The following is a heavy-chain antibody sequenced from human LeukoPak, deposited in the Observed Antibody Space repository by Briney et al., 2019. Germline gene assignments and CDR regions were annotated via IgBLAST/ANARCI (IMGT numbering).Heavy chain of an antibody. D-gene: IGHD6-13*01. J-gene: IGHJ5*02. CDR3: ARVGSSSFWFDP. V-gene: IGHV1-2*02. CDR1: GYTFTRYY. Sequence: ASVKVSCKASGYTFTRYYMHWVRQAPGQGLEWMGWINPNSGGTNYAQKFQGRVTMTRDTSISTAYMELSRLRSDDTAVYCCARVGSSSFWFDPWGQGTLVTVSS. CDR2: INPNSGGT.